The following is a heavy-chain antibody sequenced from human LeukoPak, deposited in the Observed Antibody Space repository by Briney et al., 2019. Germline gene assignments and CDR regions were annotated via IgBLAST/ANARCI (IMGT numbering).Heavy chain of an antibody. D-gene: IGHD3-22*01. V-gene: IGHV3-23*01. CDR1: GFTFRSHA. Sequence: GGSLRLSCAVSGFTFRSHAMSWVRQAPGKGPEWVPAISGGGGSTFYADPVKGRFTISRDNSKNTLYLQMNSLRAEDTAVYYCAKVYYDSGAHRWLDPWGQGTLVTVSS. J-gene: IGHJ5*02. CDR2: ISGGGGST. CDR3: AKVYYDSGAHRWLDP.